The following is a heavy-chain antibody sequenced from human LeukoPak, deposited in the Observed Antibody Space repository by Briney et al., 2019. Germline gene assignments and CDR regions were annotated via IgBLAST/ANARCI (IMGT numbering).Heavy chain of an antibody. Sequence: GGSLTLSCAVSGLNFKFYAMTWVRQAPGKGLEWVSIISSGSSAIFSADALKGRFTISRDDAKNLLYLDMNSLRAEDTAVYYCARGHTAVTRHFDFWGQGTLVTVSS. CDR3: ARGHTAVTRHFDF. V-gene: IGHV3-21*01. CDR1: GLNFKFYA. CDR2: ISSGSSAI. D-gene: IGHD4-17*01. J-gene: IGHJ4*02.